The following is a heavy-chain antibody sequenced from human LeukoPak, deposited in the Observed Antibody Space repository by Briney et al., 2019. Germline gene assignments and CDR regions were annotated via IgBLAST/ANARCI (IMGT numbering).Heavy chain of an antibody. D-gene: IGHD5-18*01. CDR2: IYTSGST. CDR1: GGSISSGSYY. Sequence: SETLSLTCTVSGGSISSGSYYWSWIRQPAGKGLEWIGRIYTSGSTNYNPSLKSRVTMLLDTSKNHISLKLTSVTAADTAIYFCARASETAMVTLWGQGTLVTVSS. V-gene: IGHV4-61*02. J-gene: IGHJ4*02. CDR3: ARASETAMVTL.